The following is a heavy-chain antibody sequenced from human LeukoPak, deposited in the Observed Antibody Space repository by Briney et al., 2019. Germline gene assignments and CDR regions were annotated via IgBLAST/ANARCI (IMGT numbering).Heavy chain of an antibody. CDR2: INPSGGST. Sequence: ASVKVSCKASGYTFTSYYMHWVRQAPGQGLEWMGIINPSGGSTSYAQKFQGRVTMTRDMSTSTVYMELSSLRSEDTAVYYRARGPGGYYMDVWGKGTTVTVSS. CDR3: ARGPGGYYMDV. CDR1: GYTFTSYY. D-gene: IGHD3-10*01. J-gene: IGHJ6*03. V-gene: IGHV1-46*01.